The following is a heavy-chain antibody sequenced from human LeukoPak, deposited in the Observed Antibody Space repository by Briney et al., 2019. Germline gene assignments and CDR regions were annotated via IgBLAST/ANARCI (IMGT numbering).Heavy chain of an antibody. CDR2: IYTSGST. CDR3: ARTSPYSRSSKTLAHFDY. CDR1: GGSISSYY. D-gene: IGHD6-6*01. V-gene: IGHV4-4*09. J-gene: IGHJ4*02. Sequence: SETLSLTCTVSGGSISSYYWSWIRQPPGKGLEWIGYIYTSGSTNYNPSLKSRVTISVDTSKNQFSLKLSSVTAADTAVYYRARTSPYSRSSKTLAHFDYWGQGTLVTVSS.